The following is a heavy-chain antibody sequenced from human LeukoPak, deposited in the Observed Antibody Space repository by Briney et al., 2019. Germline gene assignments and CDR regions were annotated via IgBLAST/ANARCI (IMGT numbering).Heavy chain of an antibody. V-gene: IGHV1-2*02. Sequence: ASVKVSCKASGYTFTGYYVHWVRQVPGQGLEWMGWINPNSSATNFPQKFQGRVTLTRDTSITTAYMELSRLRSDDTAVYYCARALKDGYNNGNFQHWGQGTLVTVSS. CDR3: ARALKDGYNNGNFQH. J-gene: IGHJ1*01. D-gene: IGHD5-24*01. CDR2: INPNSSAT. CDR1: GYTFTGYY.